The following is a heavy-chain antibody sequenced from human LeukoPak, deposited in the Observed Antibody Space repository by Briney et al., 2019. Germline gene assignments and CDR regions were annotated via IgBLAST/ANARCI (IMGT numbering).Heavy chain of an antibody. CDR2: ISSRSRTT. Sequence: GGSLRLSCAASGFTFSDSFMSWIRQAPGKGLAWIAYISSRSRTTHYADSVKGRFTISRDNAKSSLFLQMDSLRAEDTAVYYCARHSQQLVFSPFDYWGQGSVVTVSS. D-gene: IGHD6-6*01. J-gene: IGHJ4*02. CDR1: GFTFSDSF. V-gene: IGHV3-11*01. CDR3: ARHSQQLVFSPFDY.